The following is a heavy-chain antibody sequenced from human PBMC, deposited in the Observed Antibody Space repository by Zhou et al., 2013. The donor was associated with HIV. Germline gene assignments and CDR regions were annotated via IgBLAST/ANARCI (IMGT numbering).Heavy chain of an antibody. J-gene: IGHJ4*02. D-gene: IGHD3-10*01. CDR2: INAGNGNT. V-gene: IGHV1-3*01. CDR3: ARSTMVRGVIVDS. Sequence: QVQLVQSGAEVKKPGASVTVSCKASGYTFTDYGVQWVRQAPGQRLEWLGWINAGNGNTKYSQRFQDRLTITRDTSASTAYMVLSTLRSEDTSIYYCARSTMVRGVIVDSWGQGTLVTVSS. CDR1: GYTFTDYG.